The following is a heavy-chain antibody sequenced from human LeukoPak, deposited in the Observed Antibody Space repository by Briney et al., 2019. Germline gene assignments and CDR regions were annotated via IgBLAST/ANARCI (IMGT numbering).Heavy chain of an antibody. CDR3: PRDSSGFYRDALDI. D-gene: IGHD6-19*01. CDR2: ISGHNGDT. V-gene: IGHV1-18*01. Sequence: ASVTVSCKASGYTFTNYGISWVRQAPGQGPEWMGWISGHNGDTNYAQKFQGRVTMTTDTSTRTAYMELRSLRFDDTAVYYCPRDSSGFYRDALDIWGLGTMVTVS. CDR1: GYTFTNYG. J-gene: IGHJ3*02.